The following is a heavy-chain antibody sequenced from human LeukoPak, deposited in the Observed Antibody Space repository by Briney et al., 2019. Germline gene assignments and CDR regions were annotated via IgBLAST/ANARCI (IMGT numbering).Heavy chain of an antibody. J-gene: IGHJ4*02. CDR3: ARVIAAAWYVFY. CDR1: GGSISSSSYY. CDR2: IYYSGST. Sequence: SETLSLTCTVSGGSISSSSYYWGWIRQPPGKGLEWIGSIYYSGSTYYNPSLKSRVTISVDTSKNQFSLKLSSVTAADTAVYYCARVIAAAWYVFYWGQGTVVTVSS. V-gene: IGHV4-39*07. D-gene: IGHD6-13*01.